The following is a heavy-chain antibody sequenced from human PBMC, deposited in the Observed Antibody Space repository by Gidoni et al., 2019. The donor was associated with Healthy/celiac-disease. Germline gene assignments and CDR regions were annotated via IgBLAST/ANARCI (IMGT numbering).Heavy chain of an antibody. Sequence: QVPLVESGGGVVQPGTSLSLSRAASGSTFSSYGMQWVRQAPGKGLEWVAVIWYDGSKKYYADYVKGRFTITRDNSKNTLYLQMNSLKAEDTAVYYCARDRHPTAEIDYWGQGTLVTVSS. CDR3: ARDRHPTAEIDY. CDR2: IWYDGSKK. V-gene: IGHV3-33*01. CDR1: GSTFSSYG. J-gene: IGHJ4*02.